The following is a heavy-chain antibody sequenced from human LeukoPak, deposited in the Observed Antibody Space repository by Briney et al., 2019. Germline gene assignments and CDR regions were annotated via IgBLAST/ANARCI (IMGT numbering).Heavy chain of an antibody. Sequence: GSLSLSCAASGFAFSYYGMSWGRQAPGKGRGWGAGFVCRGGTIYYSDSVKGRFTITRDNSKNTVYLQMNSLRAADTAVYYCVTCYGSCAPWGYWGQGTLVTVSS. D-gene: IGHD3-10*01. V-gene: IGHV3-23*01. CDR2: FVCRGGTI. CDR1: GFAFSYYG. CDR3: VTCYGSCAPWGY. J-gene: IGHJ4*02.